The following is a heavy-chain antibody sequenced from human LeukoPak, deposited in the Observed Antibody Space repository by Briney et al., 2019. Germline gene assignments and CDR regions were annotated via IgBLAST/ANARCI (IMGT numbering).Heavy chain of an antibody. CDR2: INPNSGGT. V-gene: IGHV1-2*02. CDR1: GYTFTGYY. J-gene: IGHJ4*02. Sequence: ASVKVSCKASGYTFTGYYMHWVRQAPGQGLEWMGWINPNSGGTDYAQKFQGRVTMTRDTSISTAYMELSRLRSDDTAVYYCARLYGSGGTDFDYWGQGTLVTVSS. D-gene: IGHD3-10*01. CDR3: ARLYGSGGTDFDY.